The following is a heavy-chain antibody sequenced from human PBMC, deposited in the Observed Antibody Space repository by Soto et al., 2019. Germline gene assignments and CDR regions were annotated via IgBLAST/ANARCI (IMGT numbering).Heavy chain of an antibody. CDR2: IKSKKDGGAR. CDR3: VEGWNDF. D-gene: IGHD1-1*01. J-gene: IGHJ4*02. Sequence: EVQVVESGGDLVEPGGSLRLSCATSGFMFSSAWMSWVRQAPGKGLEWVARIKSKKDGGARDYAAPVNGRFSISRDDSKRTVYLQMNSLRAEDTALYYCVEGWNDFWGQGTLVTVSS. V-gene: IGHV3-15*01. CDR1: GFMFSSAW.